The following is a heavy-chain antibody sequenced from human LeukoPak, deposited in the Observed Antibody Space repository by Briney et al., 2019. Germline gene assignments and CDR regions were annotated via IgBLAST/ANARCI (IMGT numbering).Heavy chain of an antibody. Sequence: GGSLRLSCAVSGITLSNYGMSWVRQAPGKGLEWVAGLSGSGGGTNYADSVQGRFTIARDNPKNTLYLQMNSLRAEDTAVYFCARDFWESSSSADAFDVWGLGTTVKVSS. V-gene: IGHV3-23*01. CDR3: ARDFWESSSSADAFDV. J-gene: IGHJ3*01. D-gene: IGHD6-6*01. CDR1: GITLSNYG. CDR2: LSGSGGGT.